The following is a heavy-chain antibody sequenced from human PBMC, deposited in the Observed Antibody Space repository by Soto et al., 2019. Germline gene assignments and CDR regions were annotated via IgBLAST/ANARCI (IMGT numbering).Heavy chain of an antibody. CDR2: IGASGDIT. Sequence: GGSLRLSCAASGFSFTNFAMSWVRQAPGQGQERVAGIGASGDITWYADSAQGRLSISRDNSKNTLYLQLNSLRFEDTAVYYCAKDDFTDRGDDYFDYWGPRTLVTVSS. J-gene: IGHJ4*02. D-gene: IGHD2-21*02. V-gene: IGHV3-23*01. CDR1: GFSFTNFA. CDR3: AKDDFTDRGDDYFDY.